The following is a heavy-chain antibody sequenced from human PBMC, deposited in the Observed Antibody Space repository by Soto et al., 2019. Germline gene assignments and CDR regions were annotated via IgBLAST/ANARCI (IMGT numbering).Heavy chain of an antibody. D-gene: IGHD5-18*01. V-gene: IGHV5-51*01. Sequence: GESQKISCKGSGYSFTSYWIGGVRQMPGKGLEWMGIIYPGDSDTRYSPSFQGQVTISADKSISTAYLQWSSLKASDTAMYYCATHPGYSYAFWFESWDPETLVTVSS. CDR1: GYSFTSYW. CDR3: ATHPGYSYAFWFES. CDR2: IYPGDSDT. J-gene: IGHJ5*01.